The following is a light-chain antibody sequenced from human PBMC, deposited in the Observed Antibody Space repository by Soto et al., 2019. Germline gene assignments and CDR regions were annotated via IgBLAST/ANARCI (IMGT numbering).Light chain of an antibody. CDR3: QVWDSSPHVL. J-gene: IGLJ2*01. CDR1: NIGSKN. Sequence: SYELTQPLSVSVALGQTARITCGGNNIGSKNVHWYQQKPGQAPVLVIYRDSNRPSGIPERFSGSNSGNTATLTISRAQAGDEADYYCQVWDSSPHVLFGGGTQLTVL. CDR2: RDS. V-gene: IGLV3-9*01.